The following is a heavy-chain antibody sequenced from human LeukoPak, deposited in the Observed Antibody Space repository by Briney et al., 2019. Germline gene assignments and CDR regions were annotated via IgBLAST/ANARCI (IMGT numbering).Heavy chain of an antibody. V-gene: IGHV3-9*01. Sequence: PGRSLRLSCAASGFTFDDYAMHWVRQAPGKGLEWVSGISWNSGSIGYVDSVKGRFTISRDNAKNSLYLQMNSLRAEDTALYYCAKGRANYDFWSGIDYWGQGTLVTVSS. CDR3: AKGRANYDFWSGIDY. CDR1: GFTFDDYA. J-gene: IGHJ4*02. CDR2: ISWNSGSI. D-gene: IGHD3-3*01.